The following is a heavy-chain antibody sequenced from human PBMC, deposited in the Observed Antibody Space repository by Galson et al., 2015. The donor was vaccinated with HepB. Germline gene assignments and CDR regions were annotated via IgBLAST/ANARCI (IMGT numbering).Heavy chain of an antibody. V-gene: IGHV4-4*02. CDR2: VYHSGSA. Sequence: LTCAVSGVSITGSNWWAWVRQPPGKGLEWIGEVYHSGSANYSPSLKSRVTISVDKSKNQMSLMVRSVTGADTAVYYCARAPFAYYSLVVWGQGTTVTVSS. J-gene: IGHJ6*02. CDR1: GVSITGSNW. CDR3: ARAPFAYYSLVV. D-gene: IGHD3-3*01.